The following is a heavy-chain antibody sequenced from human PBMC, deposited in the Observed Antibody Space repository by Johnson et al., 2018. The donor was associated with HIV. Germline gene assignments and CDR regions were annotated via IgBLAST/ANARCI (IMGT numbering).Heavy chain of an antibody. CDR2: IDWNGGRI. Sequence: VQLVESGGGVVRPGGSLRLSCAASGFTFDDYGMSWVRQAPGKGLEWVSGIDWNGGRIGYADSVKGRFTISRDNSTNTLSLQMNSLRAEDTAMYSCTGGWYNLSAFDIWGQGTMVTVSS. D-gene: IGHD1-1*01. CDR1: GFTFDDYG. V-gene: IGHV3-20*04. CDR3: TGGWYNLSAFDI. J-gene: IGHJ3*02.